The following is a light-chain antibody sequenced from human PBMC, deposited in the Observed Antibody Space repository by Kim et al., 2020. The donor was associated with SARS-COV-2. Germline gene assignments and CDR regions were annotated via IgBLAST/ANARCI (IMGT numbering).Light chain of an antibody. CDR3: QQRTTPFT. CDR1: QNVSSN. V-gene: IGKV3-11*01. Sequence: SSSPGEGATLSCSASQNVSSNLAWYQHTPGQAPRLLIYDASKRAPGIPARFSGSGSGTDFTLTISSLQPDDFAVYYCQQRTTPFTFGPGTKVDVK. J-gene: IGKJ3*01. CDR2: DAS.